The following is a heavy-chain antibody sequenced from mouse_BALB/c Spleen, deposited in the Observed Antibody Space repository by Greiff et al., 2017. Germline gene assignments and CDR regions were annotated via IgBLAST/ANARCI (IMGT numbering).Heavy chain of an antibody. Sequence: EVQLVESGAELVRSGASVKLSCTASGFNITDYYMHWVKQRPEQGLEWIGWIDPENGDTEYAPKFQGKATMTADTSSNTAYLQLSSLTSEDTAVYYCNNGDRFAYWGQGTLVTVSA. J-gene: IGHJ3*01. CDR1: GFNITDYY. CDR2: IDPENGDT. CDR3: NNGDRFAY. V-gene: IGHV14-4*02. D-gene: IGHD2-13*01.